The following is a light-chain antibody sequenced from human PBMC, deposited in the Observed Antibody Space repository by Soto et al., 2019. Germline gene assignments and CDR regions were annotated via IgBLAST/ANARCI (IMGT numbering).Light chain of an antibody. CDR2: KND. Sequence: QSVLTQSPSASETPGQRVTISCSGSTSNIGNNYVYWYQQFPGTAPKLLIYKNDKRPSGVPDRFSGSKSGTSASLAISGLRSEDEADYYCATWDGSLDGPVFGGGTKVTVL. J-gene: IGLJ3*02. V-gene: IGLV1-47*01. CDR3: ATWDGSLDGPV. CDR1: TSNIGNNY.